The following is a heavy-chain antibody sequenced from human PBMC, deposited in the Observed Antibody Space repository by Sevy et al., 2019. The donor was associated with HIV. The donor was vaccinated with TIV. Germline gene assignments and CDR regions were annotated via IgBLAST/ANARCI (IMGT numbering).Heavy chain of an antibody. CDR2: ISLGGGDT. V-gene: IGHV3-23*01. D-gene: IGHD3-10*01. J-gene: IGHJ4*02. Sequence: GGSLRLSCAASGFTFSTYAMTWVRQAPGKGLEWVSVISLGGGDTYYANSVKGRFTISRDNSKNTLYLQMNSLTAEDTAVYYCAKDRVSGTYYTGDFDYWGQGTLVTVSS. CDR1: GFTFSTYA. CDR3: AKDRVSGTYYTGDFDY.